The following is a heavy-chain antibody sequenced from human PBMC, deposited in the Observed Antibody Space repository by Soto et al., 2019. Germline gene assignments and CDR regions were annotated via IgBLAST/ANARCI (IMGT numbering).Heavy chain of an antibody. CDR1: GGSISSYY. J-gene: IGHJ6*02. CDR2: IYYSGST. Sequence: SETLSLTCTVSGGSISSYYWSWIRQPPGKGLEWIGYIYYSGSTNYNPSLKSRVTISVDTSKNQFSLKLSSVTAADTAVYYCAREGGIAVAGIRNYYYGMDVWGQGTTVTVSS. D-gene: IGHD6-19*01. CDR3: AREGGIAVAGIRNYYYGMDV. V-gene: IGHV4-59*01.